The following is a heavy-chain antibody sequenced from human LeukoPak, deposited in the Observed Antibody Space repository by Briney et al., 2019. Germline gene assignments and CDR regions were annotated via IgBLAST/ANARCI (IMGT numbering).Heavy chain of an antibody. Sequence: GGSLRLSRAASGFTFSSYGMHWVRQAPGKGLEWVAFIRYDGSNKYYADSVKGRFTISRDNSKNTLYLQMNSLRAEDTAVYYCAKDPLARLRFLEWLLFDYWGQGTLVTVSS. CDR3: AKDPLARLRFLEWLLFDY. CDR1: GFTFSSYG. J-gene: IGHJ4*02. D-gene: IGHD3-3*01. V-gene: IGHV3-30*02. CDR2: IRYDGSNK.